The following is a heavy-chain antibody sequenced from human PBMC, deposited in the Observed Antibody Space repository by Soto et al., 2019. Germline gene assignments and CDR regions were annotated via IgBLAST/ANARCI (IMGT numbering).Heavy chain of an antibody. D-gene: IGHD5-12*01. CDR1: GGTFSSYA. CDR2: IIPIFGTA. Sequence: QVQLVQSGAEVKKPGSSVKVSCKASGGTFSSYAISWVRQAPGQGLEWMGGIIPIFGTANYAQKFQGRVTITADESKSTAYMELSSLRSEDTAVYYCARERRGGSHDYYYYYGMDVWGQGTTVTVSS. J-gene: IGHJ6*02. V-gene: IGHV1-69*01. CDR3: ARERRGGSHDYYYYYGMDV.